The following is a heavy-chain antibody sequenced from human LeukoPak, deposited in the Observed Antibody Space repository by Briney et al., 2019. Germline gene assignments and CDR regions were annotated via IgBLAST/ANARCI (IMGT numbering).Heavy chain of an antibody. CDR3: ARSASFRDIVASTHYYYYMDV. Sequence: SETLSLTCTVSGGSINGYYWSWIRQSPGKGLESLGYIYYTGSTNYNPSLKSRVTMSVDTSRNQFFLRLSSVTAADTAVYYCARSASFRDIVASTHYYYYMDVWGKGTTVTVSS. J-gene: IGHJ6*03. CDR2: IYYTGST. D-gene: IGHD5-12*01. V-gene: IGHV4-59*01. CDR1: GGSINGYY.